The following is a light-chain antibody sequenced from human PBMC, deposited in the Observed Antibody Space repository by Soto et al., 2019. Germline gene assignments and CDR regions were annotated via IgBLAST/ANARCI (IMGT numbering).Light chain of an antibody. CDR1: SSDVGGYNY. J-gene: IGLJ2*01. Sequence: QSALTQPASVSGSPGQSITISCTGTSSDVGGYNYISWYQQHPGKAPKFIIYDVRNRPSGVSNRFSGSRSGHTASLTISGLQAEDEADDYCSSYTSSSTVIFGGGTKLTVL. V-gene: IGLV2-14*01. CDR2: DVR. CDR3: SSYTSSSTVI.